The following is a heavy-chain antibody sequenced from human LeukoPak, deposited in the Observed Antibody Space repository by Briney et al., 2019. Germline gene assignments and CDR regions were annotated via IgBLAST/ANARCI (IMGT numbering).Heavy chain of an antibody. D-gene: IGHD3-16*01. CDR1: GGTFSIYA. CDR3: ARDGRLGVNDY. J-gene: IGHJ4*02. CDR2: IIPIFGTA. Sequence: GASVKVSSTASGGTFSIYAISWVRQAPGQGLEWMGGIIPIFGTANYAQKFQGRVTITADESTSTAYMELSSLRSEDTAVYYCARDGRLGVNDYWGQGTLVTVSS. V-gene: IGHV1-69*13.